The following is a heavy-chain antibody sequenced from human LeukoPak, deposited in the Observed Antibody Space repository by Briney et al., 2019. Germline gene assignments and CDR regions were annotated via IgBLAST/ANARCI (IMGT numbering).Heavy chain of an antibody. J-gene: IGHJ3*02. D-gene: IGHD5-24*01. CDR3: TRSPRDGYHDAFDI. Sequence: GESLKISCKGSGYTFTTYRIAWVRPMPGEGLEWMWIIYPGDSETRYSPSFQGQVTISADKSITTAYLQWGRLKASDTAMYYCTRSPRDGYHDAFDIWGQGTMVTVFS. CDR1: GYTFTTYR. CDR2: IYPGDSET. V-gene: IGHV5-51*01.